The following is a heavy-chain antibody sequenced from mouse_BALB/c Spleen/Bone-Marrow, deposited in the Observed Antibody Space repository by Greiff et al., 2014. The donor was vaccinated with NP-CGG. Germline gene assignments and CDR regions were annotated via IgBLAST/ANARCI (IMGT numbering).Heavy chain of an antibody. CDR3: ALYYYGSLDY. D-gene: IGHD1-1*01. Sequence: VQLQQSGAELVKPGASMKLSCKASGYTFTSYWMHWVKQRPGQGLEWIGEINPSNGRTNYNEKFKSKATLTVDKSSSTAYMQLSSLTSEDSAVYYCALYYYGSLDYWGQGTTLTVSS. V-gene: IGHV1S81*02. CDR2: INPSNGRT. CDR1: GYTFTSYW. J-gene: IGHJ2*01.